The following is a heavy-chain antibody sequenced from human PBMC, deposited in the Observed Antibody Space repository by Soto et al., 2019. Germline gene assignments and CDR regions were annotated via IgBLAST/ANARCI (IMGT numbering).Heavy chain of an antibody. D-gene: IGHD1-1*01. V-gene: IGHV2-70*11. Sequence: GSGPTLVNPTQTLTLTCTFSGFSLSRSGMCVTWIRQPPGKALEWLARIDWDDDKYYSTSLKTRLTISKDTSKNQVVLTMTNMDPVDTATYYCARSGTYYYYMYVWGKGTTVTVSS. CDR1: GFSLSRSGMC. CDR3: ARSGTYYYYMYV. CDR2: IDWDDDK. J-gene: IGHJ6*03.